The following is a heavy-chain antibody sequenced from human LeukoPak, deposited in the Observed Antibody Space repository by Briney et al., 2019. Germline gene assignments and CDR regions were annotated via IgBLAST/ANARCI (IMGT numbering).Heavy chain of an antibody. V-gene: IGHV3-53*01. CDR3: AKEYSGEDY. D-gene: IGHD5-12*01. Sequence: PGGSLRLSCAASEFTFSSYWMSWVRQAPGKGLEWVSVIYSGGSTYYADSVKGRFTISRDNSKNTLYLQMNSLRAEDTAVYYCAKEYSGEDYWGQGTLVTVSS. CDR1: EFTFSSYW. J-gene: IGHJ4*02. CDR2: IYSGGST.